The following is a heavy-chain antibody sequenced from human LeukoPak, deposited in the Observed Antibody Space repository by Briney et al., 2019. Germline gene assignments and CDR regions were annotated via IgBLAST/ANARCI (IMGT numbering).Heavy chain of an antibody. CDR3: ARDLKPDGGWDIDY. CDR1: GFTFKTHS. D-gene: IGHD5-12*01. V-gene: IGHV3-23*01. Sequence: PGGSLRLSCTASGFTFKTHSINWVRQARGKGLEWVASIYGNGQATFYADSVKGRFSISRDNSKNTVFLQMSSLRAEDTARYYCARDLKPDGGWDIDYWGQGTLVTVSS. CDR2: IYGNGQAT. J-gene: IGHJ4*02.